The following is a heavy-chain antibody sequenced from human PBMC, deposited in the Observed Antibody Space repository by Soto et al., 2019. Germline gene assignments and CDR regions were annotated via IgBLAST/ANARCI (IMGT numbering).Heavy chain of an antibody. V-gene: IGHV3-21*03. CDR3: SGAESPDTAYFSLY. D-gene: IGHD1-26*01. J-gene: IGHJ4*02. CDR1: GFTFSSYS. CDR2: ISSSSSYI. Sequence: GGSLRLSCAASGFTFSSYSMNWVRQAPGKGLEWVSSISSSSSYIYYADSVKGRFTISRDNAKNSLYLQMNSLNIEDSAVYSCSGAESPDTAYFSLYWGQGTPVTV.